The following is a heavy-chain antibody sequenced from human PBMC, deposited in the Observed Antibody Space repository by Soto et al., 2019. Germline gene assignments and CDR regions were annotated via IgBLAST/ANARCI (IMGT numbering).Heavy chain of an antibody. D-gene: IGHD1-20*01. J-gene: IGHJ6*02. Sequence: SETLSLTCTVSGASVSSPTHYGNWILQSPGKGLEWIWFVYYIGITNYSPSLKSRVTISLDTSKDQFSLRLTSVTAAATAVYYCARTRDNNINYYYALDVWGQGTTVTVSS. CDR2: VYYIGIT. CDR1: GASVSSPTHY. V-gene: IGHV4-61*01. CDR3: ARTRDNNINYYYALDV.